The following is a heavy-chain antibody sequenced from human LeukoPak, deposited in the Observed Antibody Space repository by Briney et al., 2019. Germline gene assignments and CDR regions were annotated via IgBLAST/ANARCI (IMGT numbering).Heavy chain of an antibody. D-gene: IGHD6-13*01. CDR3: AREGGYSSPPRY. CDR2: IYTRANA. Sequence: PSETLSLTCTVSGASINEYYWSWIRQPAGKGLEWIGRIYTRANADYAPSLKSRVTMSADPSKNQLSLKLTSVTAADTAVYYCAREGGYSSPPRYWGQGTLVTVSS. V-gene: IGHV4-4*07. J-gene: IGHJ4*02. CDR1: GASINEYY.